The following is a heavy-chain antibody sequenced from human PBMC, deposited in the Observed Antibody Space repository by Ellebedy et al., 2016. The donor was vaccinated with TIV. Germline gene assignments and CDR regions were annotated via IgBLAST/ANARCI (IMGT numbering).Heavy chain of an antibody. J-gene: IGHJ4*02. CDR2: ISGSGGST. CDR1: GFTFSSYA. CDR3: AKGGVPAAVDY. V-gene: IGHV3-23*01. Sequence: GESLKISXAASGFTFSSYAMSWVRQAPGKGLEWVSAISGSGGSTYYADSVKGRFTISRDNSKNTLYLQMNSLRAEDTAVYYCAKGGVPAAVDYWGQGTLVTVSS. D-gene: IGHD2-2*01.